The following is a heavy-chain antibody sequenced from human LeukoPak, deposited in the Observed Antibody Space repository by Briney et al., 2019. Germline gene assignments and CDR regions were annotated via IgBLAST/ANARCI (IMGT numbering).Heavy chain of an antibody. CDR3: ARDPNTAMEDAFDI. D-gene: IGHD5-18*01. V-gene: IGHV4-4*02. J-gene: IGHJ3*02. CDR1: GGSISSSNW. CDR2: IYHSGST. Sequence: SETLSLTCAVSGGSISSSNWWSWVRQPPGKGLEWIGEIYHSGSTNYNPSLKSRVTISVDKSKNQFSLKLSSVTAADTAVYYCARDPNTAMEDAFDIWGQGTMVTVSS.